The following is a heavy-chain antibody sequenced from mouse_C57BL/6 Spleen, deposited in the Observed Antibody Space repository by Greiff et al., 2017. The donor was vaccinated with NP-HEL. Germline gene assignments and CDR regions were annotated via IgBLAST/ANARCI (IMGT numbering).Heavy chain of an antibody. J-gene: IGHJ1*03. D-gene: IGHD1-1*01. CDR3: ARGRLRYNWYFGV. CDR1: GFTFSDYG. V-gene: IGHV5-17*01. CDR2: ISRGSSTI. Sequence: EVKLVESGGGLVKPGGSLKLSCAASGFTFSDYGMHWVRQAPEKGLEWVAYISRGSSTIYYADKVKGRFTITRDNAKNTLCLQITSQRSEDTAMYYCARGRLRYNWYFGVWGTGTTVTVYS.